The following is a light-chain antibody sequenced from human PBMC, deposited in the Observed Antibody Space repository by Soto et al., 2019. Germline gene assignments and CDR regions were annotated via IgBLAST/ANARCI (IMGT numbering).Light chain of an antibody. CDR2: KAS. V-gene: IGKV1-5*03. CDR3: QQYNSWT. Sequence: EIQMTQSPSTLSASVGDRVTITCRASQSISSWLAWYQQKPGKAPKLLIYKASSLESGVPSRFSGSGSGTEFTLTISSLQPDDFATYYCQQYNSWTFRQGTKVDI. J-gene: IGKJ1*01. CDR1: QSISSW.